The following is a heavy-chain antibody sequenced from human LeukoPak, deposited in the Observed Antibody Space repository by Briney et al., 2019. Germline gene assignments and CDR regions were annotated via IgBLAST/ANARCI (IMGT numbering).Heavy chain of an antibody. CDR3: ARDMGGSGSYYV. CDR1: GGTFSSYA. Sequence: ASVKVSCKASGGTFSSYAISWVRQAPGQGLEWMGRIIPILGIANYAQEFQGRVTITADKSTSTAYMELSSLRSEDTAVYYCARDMGGSGSYYVWGQGTLVTVSS. V-gene: IGHV1-69*04. J-gene: IGHJ4*02. D-gene: IGHD3-10*01. CDR2: IIPILGIA.